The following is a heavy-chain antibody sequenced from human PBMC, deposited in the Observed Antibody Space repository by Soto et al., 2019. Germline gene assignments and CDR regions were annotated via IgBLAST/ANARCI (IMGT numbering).Heavy chain of an antibody. D-gene: IGHD2-21*01. V-gene: IGHV3-33*01. CDR2: IWFDGSNK. CDR3: ARDCPIPPTLTTSGCGAFDI. Sequence: GGSLRLSCAASGFTFSSYGMHWVRQAPGKGLEWVAVIWFDGSNKYYADSVKGRFTISRDNSKNTLYLQMNSLRAEDTAVYYCARDCPIPPTLTTSGCGAFDIWGQGTMVTVSS. J-gene: IGHJ3*02. CDR1: GFTFSSYG.